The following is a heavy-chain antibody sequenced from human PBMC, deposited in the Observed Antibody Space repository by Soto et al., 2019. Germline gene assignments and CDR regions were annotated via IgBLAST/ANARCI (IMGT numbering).Heavy chain of an antibody. CDR1: GGSISSYD. V-gene: IGHV4-59*01. D-gene: IGHD3-9*01. CDR3: AREDILTGYYGSRQMDV. CDR2: IYYSGST. Sequence: SETLSLTCTVSGGSISSYDWSWIRQPPGKGLEWIGYIYYSGSTNYNPSLESRVTISVDTSKNQFSLKLSSVTAADTAVYYCAREDILTGYYGSRQMDVWGKGTTVTVSS. J-gene: IGHJ6*04.